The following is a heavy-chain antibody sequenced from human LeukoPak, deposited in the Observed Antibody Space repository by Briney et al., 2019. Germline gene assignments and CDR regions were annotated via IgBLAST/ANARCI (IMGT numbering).Heavy chain of an antibody. CDR2: ISSRGSTI. Sequence: GGSLRLSCAASGFSFSDYYMSWLRQAPGKGLEWVSYISSRGSTIYYADSVEGRFTISGDNAKSSLYLQMNSLRAEDTAVYYCARGQWLAKYYFDSWGQGTLVTVSS. CDR1: GFSFSDYY. V-gene: IGHV3-11*04. J-gene: IGHJ4*02. CDR3: ARGQWLAKYYFDS. D-gene: IGHD6-19*01.